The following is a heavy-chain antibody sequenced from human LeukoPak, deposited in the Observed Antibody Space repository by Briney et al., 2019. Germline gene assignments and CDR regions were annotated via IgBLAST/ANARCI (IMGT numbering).Heavy chain of an antibody. J-gene: IGHJ5*01. CDR1: GFNIGDYA. V-gene: IGHV3-49*04. CDR3: ARAADLGS. Sequence: HPGRSLRLSCTASGFNIGDYAMSWVRQAPGKGLEWLGFIRRKAYGGTPQHAASLEGRFTISRDDSKSIAYLQMNSLKTEDTAVYYCARAADLGSWGQGTLVTVSS. CDR2: IRRKAYGGTP.